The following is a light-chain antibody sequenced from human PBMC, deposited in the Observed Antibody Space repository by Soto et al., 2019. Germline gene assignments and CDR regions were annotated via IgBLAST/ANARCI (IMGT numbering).Light chain of an antibody. CDR3: ALFMGNGISV. V-gene: IGLV8-61*01. CDR2: STS. CDR1: SGSVSTANN. J-gene: IGLJ1*01. Sequence: QTVVTQESSFSVSPGGTVTLTCGLISGSVSTANNPNWYQQTPGQAPRTLIYSTSTRSSGVPDRFAGSILGNNAALTITGAQADDAADYYCALFMGNGISVFGTGTKLTVL.